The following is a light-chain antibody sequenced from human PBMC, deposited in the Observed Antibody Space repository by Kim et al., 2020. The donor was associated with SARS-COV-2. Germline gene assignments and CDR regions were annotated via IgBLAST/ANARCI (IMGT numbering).Light chain of an antibody. CDR3: NSRDSSGNHLV. CDR1: SLRSYY. Sequence: LGQTVRSTCQGDSLRSYYASWYQQKPGQAPVRVIYGKNNRPSGIPDRFSGSSSGNTASLTITGAQAEDEADYYCNSRDSSGNHLVFGGGTQLTVL. J-gene: IGLJ2*01. V-gene: IGLV3-19*01. CDR2: GKN.